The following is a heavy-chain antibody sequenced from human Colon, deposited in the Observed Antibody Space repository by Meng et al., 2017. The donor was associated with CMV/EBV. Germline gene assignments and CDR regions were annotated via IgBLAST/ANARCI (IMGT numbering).Heavy chain of an antibody. CDR2: INPSGGST. CDR3: ARDRGGDIVVVPAAPGNNWFDP. D-gene: IGHD2-2*01. CDR1: YY. Sequence: YYMRWVRQAHGQGLEWMGIINPSGGSTSYAQRFQSRVTMTRDTSTSTVYMELSSLRSEDTAVYYCARDRGGDIVVVPAAPGNNWFDPWGQGTLVTVSS. V-gene: IGHV1-46*01. J-gene: IGHJ5*02.